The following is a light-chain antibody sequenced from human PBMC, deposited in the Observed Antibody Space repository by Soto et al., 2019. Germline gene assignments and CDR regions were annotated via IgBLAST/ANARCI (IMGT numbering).Light chain of an antibody. CDR2: DVS. CDR1: SSDVGGYNY. CDR3: SSYTSSSPYV. Sequence: LTQPASVSGSPGQSITISCTGTSSDVGGYNYVSWYQQHPGKAPKLMIYDVSNRPSGVSNRFSGSKSGNTASLTISGLQAEDEADYYCSSYTSSSPYVFGTGTKVTVL. V-gene: IGLV2-14*01. J-gene: IGLJ1*01.